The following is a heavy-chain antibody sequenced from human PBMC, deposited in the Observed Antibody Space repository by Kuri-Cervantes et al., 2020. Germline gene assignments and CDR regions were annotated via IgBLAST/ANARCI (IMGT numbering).Heavy chain of an antibody. CDR2: IYYSGST. D-gene: IGHD1-20*01. Sequence: SETLSLTCTVSGGSTSSYYWSWIRQPPGKGLEWIGSIYYSGSTYYNPSLKSRVTISVDTSKNQFSLKLSSVTAADTAVYYCARHPRYNWISEGGWFDPWGQGTLVTVSS. CDR1: GGSTSSYY. CDR3: ARHPRYNWISEGGWFDP. J-gene: IGHJ5*02. V-gene: IGHV4-59*05.